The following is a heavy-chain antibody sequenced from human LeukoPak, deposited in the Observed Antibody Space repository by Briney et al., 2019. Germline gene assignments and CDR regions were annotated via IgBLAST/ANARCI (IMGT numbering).Heavy chain of an antibody. Sequence: GGSLRLSCAASGFTFSSYAMHWVRQAPGKGLEWVAVISYDGSNKYYADSVKGRFTISRDNSKNTLYLQMNSLRAEDTAVYYCANAAPDIVVVPAAIAFDYWGQGTLVTVSS. D-gene: IGHD2-2*02. CDR1: GFTFSSYA. CDR2: ISYDGSNK. J-gene: IGHJ4*02. V-gene: IGHV3-30-3*01. CDR3: ANAAPDIVVVPAAIAFDY.